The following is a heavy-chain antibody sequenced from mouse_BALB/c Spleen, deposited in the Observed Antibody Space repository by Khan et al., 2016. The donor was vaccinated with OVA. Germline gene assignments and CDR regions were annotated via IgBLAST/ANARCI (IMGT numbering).Heavy chain of an antibody. V-gene: IGHV3-2*02. J-gene: IGHJ4*01. CDR2: ISYSGGT. CDR1: GYSITSDYA. Sequence: EVQLVESGPGLVKPSQSLSLTCTVTGYSITSDYAWNWIRQFPGNKLEWMGYISYSGGTNYNPSLKSRISITRDTSKNQFFLQLNSVTSKDTATYYYARDGSRYPSAMDYWGQGTSVTVSS. D-gene: IGHD2-3*01. CDR3: ARDGSRYPSAMDY.